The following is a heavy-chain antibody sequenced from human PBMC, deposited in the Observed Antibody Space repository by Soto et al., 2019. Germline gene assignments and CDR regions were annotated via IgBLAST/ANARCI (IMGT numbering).Heavy chain of an antibody. D-gene: IGHD3-16*01. CDR1: GFTFGCYA. CDR2: ISGSGGTT. Sequence: EVQLLESGGGLEQPGGSLRLSCAASGFTFGCYAMSWVRQAPGRGLEWVSAISGSGGTTYYADSVKGRFTISRDNSKNTLYLQMNSLGAEDTAVYYCAKARGSSTPAPGSYWGQGSLVTVSS. CDR3: AKARGSSTPAPGSY. V-gene: IGHV3-23*01. J-gene: IGHJ4*02.